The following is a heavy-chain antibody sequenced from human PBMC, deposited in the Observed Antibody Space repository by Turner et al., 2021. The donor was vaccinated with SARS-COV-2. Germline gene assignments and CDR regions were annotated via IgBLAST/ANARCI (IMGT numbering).Heavy chain of an antibody. J-gene: IGHJ4*02. Sequence: QVQLVQSGAEVKKPGASVKVSCKPSGYTFTTYYLHWVRQAPGHGLEWMGMITPSSGYTTYAQTFQGRVTMTRDTSTTTVYMDLSSLTFEDTAVYFCTRSRPGSTVTFDYWAQGTLVTVSS. CDR2: ITPSSGYT. CDR3: TRSRPGSTVTFDY. D-gene: IGHD4-17*01. V-gene: IGHV1-46*03. CDR1: GYTFTTYY.